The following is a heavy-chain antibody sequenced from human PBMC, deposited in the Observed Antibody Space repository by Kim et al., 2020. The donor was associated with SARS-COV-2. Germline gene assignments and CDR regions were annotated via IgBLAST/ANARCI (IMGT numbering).Heavy chain of an antibody. V-gene: IGHV1-69*04. CDR2: IIPILGIA. Sequence: SVKVSCKASGGTFSSYTISWVRQAPGQGLEWMGRIIPILGIANYAQKFQGRVTITADKSTSTAYMELSSLRSEDTAVYYCARDRGYGGNPLNYWGQGTLVTVSS. J-gene: IGHJ4*02. D-gene: IGHD4-17*01. CDR3: ARDRGYGGNPLNY. CDR1: GGTFSSYT.